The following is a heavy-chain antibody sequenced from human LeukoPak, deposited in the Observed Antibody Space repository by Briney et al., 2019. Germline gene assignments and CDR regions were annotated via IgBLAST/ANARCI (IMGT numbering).Heavy chain of an antibody. V-gene: IGHV3-74*01. CDR1: GFAFSNYW. J-gene: IGHJ5*02. D-gene: IGHD1/OR15-1a*01. Sequence: GGSLRLSCVASGFAFSNYWMHWVRQASGKAPVWVSRINPDGTTTDYADSVKGRFTISRDNAKSMVFLQMNGLRADDTALYYCAKDLSWNTADRWGQGILVTVSS. CDR3: AKDLSWNTADR. CDR2: INPDGTTT.